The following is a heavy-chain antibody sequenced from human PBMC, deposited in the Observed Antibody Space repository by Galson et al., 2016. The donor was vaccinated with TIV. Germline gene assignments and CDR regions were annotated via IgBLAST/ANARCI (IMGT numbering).Heavy chain of an antibody. CDR2: ISTSGSYT. V-gene: IGHV3-21*01. CDR1: EFTFSAYV. Sequence: SLRLSCAASEFTFSAYVMNWVRQAPGKGLEWVSSISTSGSYTYYADSVTGRFTISRDNAKNSLYLQMNSLRAEDTAVYYCARVPGDGDYATGAVNIWGPGTKVTVSS. CDR3: ARVPGDGDYATGAVNI. D-gene: IGHD4-17*01. J-gene: IGHJ3*02.